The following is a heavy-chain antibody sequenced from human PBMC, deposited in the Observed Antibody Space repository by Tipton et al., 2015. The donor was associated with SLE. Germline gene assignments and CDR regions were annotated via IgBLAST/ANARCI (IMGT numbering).Heavy chain of an antibody. Sequence: TLSLTCTVSGDSLGSYYWRWIRQPPGKELENIGYIHYSGNTNYNPSLKSRVTMSLDTSKNQFSLDLSSVTAADTAVYYCARLSGSEPAVWGQGTTVTVSS. J-gene: IGHJ6*02. V-gene: IGHV4-59*12. CDR1: GDSLGSYY. CDR3: ARLSGSEPAV. D-gene: IGHD1-26*01. CDR2: IHYSGNT.